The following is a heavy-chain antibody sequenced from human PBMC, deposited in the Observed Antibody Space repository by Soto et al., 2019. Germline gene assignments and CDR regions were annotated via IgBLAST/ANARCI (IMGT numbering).Heavy chain of an antibody. CDR2: ISNSGST. D-gene: IGHD2-2*02. V-gene: IGHV4-30-4*01. CDR1: GGSLSSGDHY. J-gene: IGHJ6*02. CDR3: ARGCTSSSCYTNGYYTMDV. Sequence: QVQLQESGPGLVKPSQTLSLTCTVSGGSLSSGDHYWSWIRQPPGKGLEWIGHISNSGSTKYNPSLKSRATISGDTSKNQFSLRLSSVTAADTAVYYCARGCTSSSCYTNGYYTMDVWGQGTTVTVSS.